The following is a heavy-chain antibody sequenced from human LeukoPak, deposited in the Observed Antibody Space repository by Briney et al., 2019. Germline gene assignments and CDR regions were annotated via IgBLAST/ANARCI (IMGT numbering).Heavy chain of an antibody. CDR1: GFTFSSSW. J-gene: IGHJ4*02. V-gene: IGHV3-23*01. CDR2: ISGSGGST. D-gene: IGHD5-24*01. CDR3: AKDRRGMATISITPPFDY. Sequence: GGSLRLSCAASGFTFSSSWMSWVRQAPGKGLEWVSAISGSGGSTYYADSVKGRFTISRDNSKNTLYLQMNSLRAEDTAVYYCAKDRRGMATISITPPFDYWGQGTLVTVSS.